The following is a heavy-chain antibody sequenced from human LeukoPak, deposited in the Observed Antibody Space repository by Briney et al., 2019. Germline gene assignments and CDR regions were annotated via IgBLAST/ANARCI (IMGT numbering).Heavy chain of an antibody. CDR3: YQVAADAFDI. D-gene: IGHD2-15*01. CDR2: TYHSGST. J-gene: IGHJ3*02. Sequence: SETLSLTCAVSGYSISSGYYWGWIRQPPGKGLEWIGSTYHSGSTYYNPSLKSRVTISVDTSKNQFSLKLSSVTAADTAVYYCYQVAADAFDIWGQGTMVTVSS. CDR1: GYSISSGYY. V-gene: IGHV4-38-2*01.